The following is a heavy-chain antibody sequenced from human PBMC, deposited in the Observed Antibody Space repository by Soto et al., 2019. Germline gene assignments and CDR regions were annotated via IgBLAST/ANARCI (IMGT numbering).Heavy chain of an antibody. CDR2: IRAYNGNT. J-gene: IGHJ4*02. Sequence: QVQLVQSGAEVKKPGASVKVSCKASGYTFTSYGISCVRQAPGQGLEWMGWIRAYNGNTNHAQKLQGRVTMTTDTSTSPADMELRILRSDDTTVYDCARGGTPSALWGQGTVVTVSS. CDR1: GYTFTSYG. D-gene: IGHD1-1*01. V-gene: IGHV1-18*01. CDR3: ARGGTPSAL.